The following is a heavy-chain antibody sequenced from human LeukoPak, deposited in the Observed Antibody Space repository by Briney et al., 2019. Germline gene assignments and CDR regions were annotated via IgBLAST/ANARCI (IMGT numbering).Heavy chain of an antibody. D-gene: IGHD5-12*01. CDR3: AKESDSGYHSEGPKY. Sequence: PGGSLRLSCAASGFVFSDYGMNWVRQAPGKGLEWVAFVRYDGSNEYYADSVKGRFTISRDNSKNTLYLQMNSLRAEDTAVYSCAKESDSGYHSEGPKYWGLRTLVTVSS. CDR2: VRYDGSNE. V-gene: IGHV3-30*02. J-gene: IGHJ4*02. CDR1: GFVFSDYG.